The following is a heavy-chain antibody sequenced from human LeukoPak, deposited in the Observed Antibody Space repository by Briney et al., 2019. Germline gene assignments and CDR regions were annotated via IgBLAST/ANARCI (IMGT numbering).Heavy chain of an antibody. D-gene: IGHD1-26*01. Sequence: ASVKVSCKASGFTFTGYYMHWVRQAPGQGLEWMGWINPNSGGTNYAQKFQGRVTMTRDTSITTAYMEVSRLRSDDTAVYYCATMGATNFDHWGQGTLVTVSS. J-gene: IGHJ4*02. CDR2: INPNSGGT. CDR1: GFTFTGYY. V-gene: IGHV1-2*02. CDR3: ATMGATNFDH.